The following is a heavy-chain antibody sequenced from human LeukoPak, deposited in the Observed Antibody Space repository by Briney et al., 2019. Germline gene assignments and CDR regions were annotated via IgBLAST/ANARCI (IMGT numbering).Heavy chain of an antibody. Sequence: GGSLRLSCAASGFTFSDYYMSWIRQAPGKGLEWVSYISSSGSTIYYADSVKGRFTISRDNAKNSLYLQMNSLRAEDTAVYYCARDYYDSSGYFNSGMDAFDIWGQGTMVTVSP. CDR1: GFTFSDYY. D-gene: IGHD3-22*01. CDR2: ISSSGSTI. CDR3: ARDYYDSSGYFNSGMDAFDI. V-gene: IGHV3-11*04. J-gene: IGHJ3*02.